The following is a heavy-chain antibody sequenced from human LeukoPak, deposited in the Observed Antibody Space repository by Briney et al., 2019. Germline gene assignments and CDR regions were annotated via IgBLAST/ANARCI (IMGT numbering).Heavy chain of an antibody. J-gene: IGHJ4*02. CDR3: ARAYDSSGKIDY. Sequence: SETLSLTCAVSGYSISSGYYWGWIRLPPGKGLEWIGSIYHTGSTYYNPSLKSRVTISLDTSKNQFSLKLNSVAAADTAVYYCARAYDSSGKIDYWGQGTLVTVSS. D-gene: IGHD3-22*01. V-gene: IGHV4-38-2*01. CDR2: IYHTGST. CDR1: GYSISSGYY.